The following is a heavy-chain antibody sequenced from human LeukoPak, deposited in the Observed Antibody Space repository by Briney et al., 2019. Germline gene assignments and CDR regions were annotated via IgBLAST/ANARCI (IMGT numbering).Heavy chain of an antibody. D-gene: IGHD6-13*01. Sequence: SETLSLTCTVSGGSISSSSYYWGWIRQPPGKGLEWIGEINHSGSTNYNPSLKSRVTISVDTSKNQFSLKLSSVTAADTAVYYCARGGSWSRFDYWGQGTLVTVSS. CDR1: GGSISSSSYY. J-gene: IGHJ4*02. CDR2: INHSGST. V-gene: IGHV4-39*07. CDR3: ARGGSWSRFDY.